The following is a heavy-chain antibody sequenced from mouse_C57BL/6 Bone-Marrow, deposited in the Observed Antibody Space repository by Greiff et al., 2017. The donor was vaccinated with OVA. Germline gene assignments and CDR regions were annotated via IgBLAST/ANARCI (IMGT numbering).Heavy chain of an antibody. CDR1: GSTFSSYG. J-gene: IGHJ2*01. CDR3: AREGADY. V-gene: IGHV5-6*01. CDR2: ISSGGSYT. Sequence: EVQLVESGGDLVKPGGSLKLSCAAAGSTFSSYGMSWVRQTPDKRLEWVATISSGGSYTYYPDSVKGRFTISRDNAKNTLYLQMSSLKSEDTAMYYCAREGADYWGQGTTPTVSS.